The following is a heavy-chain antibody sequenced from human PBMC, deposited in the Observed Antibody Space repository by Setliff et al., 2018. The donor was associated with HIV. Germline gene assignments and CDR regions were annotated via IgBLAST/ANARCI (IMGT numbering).Heavy chain of an antibody. CDR2: IHTSGNT. Sequence: SETLSLTCTVSGGSVSSGAYYWSWIRQPAGKGLEWIGHIHTSGNTNYNPSFKSRVTISVDTSKNQFSLGVNSVTAADTAVYYCARSLVPSGYYYGRHAFDIWGQGTKVTVSS. CDR3: ARSLVPSGYYYGRHAFDI. D-gene: IGHD3-22*01. V-gene: IGHV4-61*09. CDR1: GGSVSSGAYY. J-gene: IGHJ3*02.